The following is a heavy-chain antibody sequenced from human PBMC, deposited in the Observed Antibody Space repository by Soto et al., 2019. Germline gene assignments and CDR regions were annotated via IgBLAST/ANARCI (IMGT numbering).Heavy chain of an antibody. CDR1: GGTFSSYA. CDR2: IIPIFGTA. D-gene: IGHD2-15*01. Sequence: QVQLVQSGAEVKKPGSSVKVSCKASGGTFSSYAISWVRQATGQGLEWMGGIIPIFGTANYAQKFQGRVTITADESTSTAYMERRSLRSEDTAVYYCAREPRWDGGNFDYWGQGTLVTVSS. J-gene: IGHJ4*02. CDR3: AREPRWDGGNFDY. V-gene: IGHV1-69*01.